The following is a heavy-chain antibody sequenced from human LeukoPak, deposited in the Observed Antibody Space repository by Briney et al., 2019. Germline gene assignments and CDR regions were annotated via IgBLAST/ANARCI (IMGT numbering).Heavy chain of an antibody. CDR3: AKGSLTYCSGNLCYPFDS. CDR1: GFIFNNFA. V-gene: IGHV3-23*01. Sequence: GGSLRLSCVASGFIFNNFAMCWVRQAPGEGPECVSNIIGAGDVTHYIDSVKGRVTISRDNSKNTRYLQMSSVRDGSTALYYCAKGSLTYCSGNLCYPFDSWGQGALVTVSS. CDR2: IIGAGDVT. J-gene: IGHJ4*02. D-gene: IGHD2-15*01.